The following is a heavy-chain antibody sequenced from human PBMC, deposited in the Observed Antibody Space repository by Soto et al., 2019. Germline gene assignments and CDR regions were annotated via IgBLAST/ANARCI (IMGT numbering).Heavy chain of an antibody. V-gene: IGHV3-30*18. J-gene: IGHJ6*02. CDR3: AKDQRARYFDWSPSGMDV. CDR2: ISYDGSNK. CDR1: GFTFSSYG. Sequence: QVQLVESGGGVVQPGRSLRLSCAASGFTFSSYGMHWVRQAPGKGLEWVAVISYDGSNKYYADSVKGRFTISRDNSKNTLYLQMNSLRAEDTAVYYCAKDQRARYFDWSPSGMDVWGQGTTVTVSS. D-gene: IGHD3-9*01.